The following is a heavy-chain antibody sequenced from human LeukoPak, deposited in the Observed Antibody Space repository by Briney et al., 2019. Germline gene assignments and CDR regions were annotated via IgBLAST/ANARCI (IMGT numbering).Heavy chain of an antibody. Sequence: ASVKVSCKASGYTFTTYYMHWVRQAPGQGLEWMGIINPSGGSTTYAQKFQGRVTMTRDTSTSTVYMELSSLRSEDTAVFFCARAFTVRSRIDYWGQGTQVTVSS. CDR2: INPSGGST. CDR1: GYTFTTYY. J-gene: IGHJ4*02. D-gene: IGHD4-11*01. V-gene: IGHV1-46*01. CDR3: ARAFTVRSRIDY.